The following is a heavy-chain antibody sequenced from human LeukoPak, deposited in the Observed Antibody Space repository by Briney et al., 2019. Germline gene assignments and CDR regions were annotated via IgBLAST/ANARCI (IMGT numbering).Heavy chain of an antibody. CDR1: GFTFSSHA. D-gene: IGHD6-19*01. J-gene: IGHJ4*02. V-gene: IGHV3-30-3*01. Sequence: GGSLRLSCAASGFTFSSHAMHWVRQAPGKGLEWVAVISYDGSNKYYADSVKGRFTISRDNSKNTLYLQMNSLRAEDTAVYYCAKESKSGGIAVAGSLGYYFDYWGQGTLVTVSS. CDR2: ISYDGSNK. CDR3: AKESKSGGIAVAGSLGYYFDY.